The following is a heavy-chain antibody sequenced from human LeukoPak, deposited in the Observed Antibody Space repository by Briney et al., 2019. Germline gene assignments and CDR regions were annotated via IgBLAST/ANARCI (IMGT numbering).Heavy chain of an antibody. CDR2: VHPSDPYT. V-gene: IGHV5-10-1*01. CDR3: ARHVDRAGGAWFVVAFDI. J-gene: IGHJ3*02. Sequence: GESLKISCQGSGYNFTTHWISWVRQMPGKGLEWMGRVHPSDPYTKYSPSFQGHVSISADKSISTAYLQWSSLRASVAAMYYCARHVDRAGGAWFVVAFDIWGQGTLVTVSS. CDR1: GYNFTTHW. D-gene: IGHD2-21*02.